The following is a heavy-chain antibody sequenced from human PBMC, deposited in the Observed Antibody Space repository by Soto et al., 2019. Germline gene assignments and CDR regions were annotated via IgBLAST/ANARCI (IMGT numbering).Heavy chain of an antibody. V-gene: IGHV3-33*01. D-gene: IGHD3-22*01. Sequence: GGSLRLSCAASGFTFSSYGMHWVRQAPGKGLEWVAVIWYDGSNKYYADSVKGRFTISRDNSKNTLYLQMNSLRAEDTAVYYCARSPLVFDYDSSGYQTPYGMDVWGQGTTVTVSS. CDR2: IWYDGSNK. CDR1: GFTFSSYG. CDR3: ARSPLVFDYDSSGYQTPYGMDV. J-gene: IGHJ6*02.